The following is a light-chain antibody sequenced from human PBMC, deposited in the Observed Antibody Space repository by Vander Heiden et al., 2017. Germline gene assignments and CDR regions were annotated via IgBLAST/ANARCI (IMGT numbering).Light chain of an antibody. CDR1: ELPKKY. CDR3: YSTDSGGYLGV. Sequence: SYDLTQPPPASVSPGHTARITCSGDELPKKYAFWYQQKSGQAPVLVIYEDNKRPSGIPERFSGSSSGTMATLTISGAQAEDEADYYCYSTDSGGYLGVFGGGTKLTVL. J-gene: IGLJ3*02. V-gene: IGLV3-10*01. CDR2: EDN.